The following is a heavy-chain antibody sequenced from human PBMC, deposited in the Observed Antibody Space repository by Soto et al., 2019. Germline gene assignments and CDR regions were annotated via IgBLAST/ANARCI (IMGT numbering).Heavy chain of an antibody. J-gene: IGHJ6*02. D-gene: IGHD3-10*01. CDR2: IIPIFGTA. CDR3: ARGGPVVRGTYYYYGMDV. CDR1: GGTFSSYA. Sequence: QVQLVQSGAEVKKPGSSVKVSCKASGGTFSSYAISWVRQAPGQGLEWMGGIIPIFGTANYAQKFQGRVTITADESTSTAYMELSSLRSEDTAVDYCARGGPVVRGTYYYYGMDVWGQGTTVTVSS. V-gene: IGHV1-69*01.